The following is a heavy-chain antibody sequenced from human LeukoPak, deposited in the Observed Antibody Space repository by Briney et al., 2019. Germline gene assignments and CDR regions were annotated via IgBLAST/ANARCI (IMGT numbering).Heavy chain of an antibody. CDR1: GYTFTSYY. D-gene: IGHD3-3*01. J-gene: IGHJ4*02. Sequence: GASVKVSCKASGYTFTSYYIHWVRQAPGQGLEWMGIINPSGGGTSYAQKFQGRVTMTRDTSTSTVYMELSSLRSEDTAVYYCARGMHYDFWSGYYFDYWGQGTLVTVSS. CDR3: ARGMHYDFWSGYYFDY. CDR2: INPSGGGT. V-gene: IGHV1-46*01.